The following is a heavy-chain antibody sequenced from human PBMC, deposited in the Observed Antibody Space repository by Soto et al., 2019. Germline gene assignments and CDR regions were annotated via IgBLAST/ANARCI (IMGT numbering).Heavy chain of an antibody. CDR3: AGEPKGGAYDMDV. CDR1: RLTFSFYD. V-gene: IGHV3-33*01. J-gene: IGHJ6*02. D-gene: IGHD3-16*01. Sequence: QVQLVESGGGVVQTGTSLRLSCAASRLTFSFYDMHWVRQAPGKGLEWLAMIWSDGSRAFYAESVKGRLTISRDNSKNTVYLQMNSLRGEDTPTYYCAGEPKGGAYDMDVWGQGTTVTVSS. CDR2: IWSDGSRA.